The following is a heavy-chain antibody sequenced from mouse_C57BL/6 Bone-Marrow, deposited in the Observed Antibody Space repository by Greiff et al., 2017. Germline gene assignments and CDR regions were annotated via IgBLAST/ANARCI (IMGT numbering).Heavy chain of an antibody. D-gene: IGHD6-1*01. V-gene: IGHV1-72*01. J-gene: IGHJ1*03. CDR1: GYTFTSYW. CDR2: IYPDGGGT. Sequence: QVQLQQPGAELVKPWASVTLSCTASGYTFTSYWMHWVKQTPGRGLEWLGRIYPDGGGTKYYENFKSKATRTVDRPSSTAYMQLSSLTSEDSAVYYWARGHRRYFDVWGTGTTVTVSS. CDR3: ARGHRRYFDV.